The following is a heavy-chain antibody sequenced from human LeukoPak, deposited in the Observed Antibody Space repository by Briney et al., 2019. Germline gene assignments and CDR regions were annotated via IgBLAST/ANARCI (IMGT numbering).Heavy chain of an antibody. V-gene: IGHV1-2*02. J-gene: IGHJ4*02. CDR1: GYTFTDYY. CDR3: ARGIITMVRGAPGDY. Sequence: GASVKVSCKASGYTFTDYYMHWVRQAPGQGLEWMGWINPNSGGTNYAQKFQGRVTMTRDTSISTAYMELSRLRSDDTAVYYCARGIITMVRGAPGDYWGQGTLVTVSS. D-gene: IGHD3-10*01. CDR2: INPNSGGT.